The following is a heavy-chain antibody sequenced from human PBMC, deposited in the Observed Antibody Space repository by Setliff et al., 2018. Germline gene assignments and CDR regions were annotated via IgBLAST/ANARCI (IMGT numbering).Heavy chain of an antibody. V-gene: IGHV4-61*02. J-gene: IGHJ4*02. CDR2: IYTSGST. D-gene: IGHD3-22*01. Sequence: PSETLSLTCTVPGGSVSSGSYYWSWIRQPAGKGLEGIGRIYTSGSTNYNPSLKSRVAISVDTSKNQFPLRLSSVTAADTAVYYCAKEGYYDHFGYYHYYFDFWGQGTLVTVSS. CDR1: GGSVSSGSYY. CDR3: AKEGYYDHFGYYHYYFDF.